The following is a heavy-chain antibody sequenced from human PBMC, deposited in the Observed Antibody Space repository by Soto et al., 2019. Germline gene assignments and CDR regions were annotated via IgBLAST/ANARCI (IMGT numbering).Heavy chain of an antibody. J-gene: IGHJ4*02. Sequence: ASVKVSCKASGGTFSSYAISWVRQAPGQGLEWMGGIIPIFGTANYAQKFQGRVTITADESTSTAYMELSSLRSEDTAVYYCARGGRFLEWLHTYRYYFDYWGQGTLVTVSS. D-gene: IGHD3-3*01. CDR1: GGTFSSYA. CDR3: ARGGRFLEWLHTYRYYFDY. CDR2: IIPIFGTA. V-gene: IGHV1-69*13.